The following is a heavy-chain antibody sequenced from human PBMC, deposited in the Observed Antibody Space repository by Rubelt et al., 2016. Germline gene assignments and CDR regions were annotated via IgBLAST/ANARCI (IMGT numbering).Heavy chain of an antibody. J-gene: IGHJ3*02. V-gene: IGHV3-48*03. CDR3: ARHPGAFDM. CDR2: ISSSGSTI. Sequence: KGLEWVSYISSSGSTIYYADSVKGRFTISRDNAKNSLYLQMNSLRAEDTAVYYCARHPGAFDMWGQGTMITVSS.